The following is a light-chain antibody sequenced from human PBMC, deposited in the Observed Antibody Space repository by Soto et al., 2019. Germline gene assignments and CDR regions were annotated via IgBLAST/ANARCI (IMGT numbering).Light chain of an antibody. Sequence: QSVLTQPPSASGTPGQRVTISCSGSSSNIGSNTVNWYQQLPGTAPKLLIYRTNERPSGVPDRFSSSKSGSSASLAISGLQSEDEADYYCAAWDDSLYGLVFGGGTKLTVL. CDR3: AAWDDSLYGLV. V-gene: IGLV1-44*01. CDR1: SSNIGSNT. J-gene: IGLJ3*02. CDR2: RTN.